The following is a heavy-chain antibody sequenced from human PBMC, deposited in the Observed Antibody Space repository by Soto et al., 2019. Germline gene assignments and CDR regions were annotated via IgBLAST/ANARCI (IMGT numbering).Heavy chain of an antibody. D-gene: IGHD2-8*02. Sequence: ASVKVSCKASGYTFTSYDINWVRQAAGQGPEWMGSVTPRNGDTVFAQKYQGRVTVTSNTSMSTVYMELSNLRSDDTAVYYCARGGSYWARRHYFDSWGQGTLVGVSS. CDR2: VTPRNGDT. J-gene: IGHJ4*02. CDR1: GYTFTSYD. CDR3: ARGGSYWARRHYFDS. V-gene: IGHV1-8*02.